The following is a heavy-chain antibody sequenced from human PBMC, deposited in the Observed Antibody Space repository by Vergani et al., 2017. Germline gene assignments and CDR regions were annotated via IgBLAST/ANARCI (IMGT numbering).Heavy chain of an antibody. CDR3: SRDARIVGATGYFDY. V-gene: IGHV4-61*01. Sequence: QVQLQESGPGLVKPSETLSLTCTVSGGPVSSGSYYWSWIRQPPGKGLDWIGYIYYSGSTNYNPSLKSRCTISVDTSKHQFSLKLSSVTAADTAVYYCSRDARIVGATGYFDYWGQGTLVTVSS. J-gene: IGHJ4*02. CDR1: GGPVSSGSYY. D-gene: IGHD1-26*01. CDR2: IYYSGST.